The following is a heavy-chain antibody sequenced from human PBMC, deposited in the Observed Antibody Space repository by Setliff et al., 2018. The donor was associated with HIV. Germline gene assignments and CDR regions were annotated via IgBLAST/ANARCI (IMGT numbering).Heavy chain of an antibody. Sequence: SVKVSCKSIGGTFSTYSVSWVRLVPGQGLEWLGGIIPDPRIANYAQTFQGRGTMTADKSTSTAYMELTRLTFEDTAIYYCARSRERYRNPYAFWDLTYWGQGQLVTVSS. CDR1: GGTFSTYS. CDR3: ARSRERYRNPYAFWDLTY. CDR2: IIPDPRIA. V-gene: IGHV1-69*10. D-gene: IGHD5-12*01. J-gene: IGHJ4*02.